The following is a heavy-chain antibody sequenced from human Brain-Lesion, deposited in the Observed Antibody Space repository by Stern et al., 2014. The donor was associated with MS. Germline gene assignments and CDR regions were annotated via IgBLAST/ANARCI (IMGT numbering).Heavy chain of an antibody. CDR3: ARGRVVPGFQYYATDV. V-gene: IGHV4-61*02. CDR2: IFTGGRP. Sequence: QMQLVQSGPGLVKPSQTLSLSCTVSGGSISSGGYYWSWIRQPAGKGLEWIGRIFTGGRPSYNPPLKSRATISIDTSKNQFSLRLNSMTAADTAVYYCARGRVVPGFQYYATDVWGQGTTVIVSS. J-gene: IGHJ6*02. CDR1: GGSISSGGYY. D-gene: IGHD2-2*01.